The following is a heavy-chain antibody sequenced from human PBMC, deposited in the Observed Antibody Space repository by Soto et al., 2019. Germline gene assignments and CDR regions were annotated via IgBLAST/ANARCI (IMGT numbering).Heavy chain of an antibody. J-gene: IGHJ4*02. CDR1: GFTFSSYA. CDR3: AKDPERYYYGSGSIDY. CDR2: ISGSGGST. V-gene: IGHV3-23*01. D-gene: IGHD3-10*01. Sequence: PGGSLRLSCAASGFTFSSYAMSWVRQAPGKGLEWVSAISGSGGSTYYADSVKGRFTISRDNSKNTLYLQMNSLRAEDTAVYYCAKDPERYYYGSGSIDYWGQGTLVTVSS.